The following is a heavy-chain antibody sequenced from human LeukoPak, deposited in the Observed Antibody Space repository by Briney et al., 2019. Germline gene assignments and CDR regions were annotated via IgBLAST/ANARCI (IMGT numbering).Heavy chain of an antibody. V-gene: IGHV5-51*01. Sequence: GESLKISCKGSGYSFTSHWIGWVRQMPGKGLGWMGIIYPGDSDTRYSPSFQGQVTISADKSISTAYLQWSSLKASDTAMYYCARSIVGATLNYGMDVWGQGTTVTVSS. CDR1: GYSFTSHW. J-gene: IGHJ6*02. D-gene: IGHD1-26*01. CDR3: ARSIVGATLNYGMDV. CDR2: IYPGDSDT.